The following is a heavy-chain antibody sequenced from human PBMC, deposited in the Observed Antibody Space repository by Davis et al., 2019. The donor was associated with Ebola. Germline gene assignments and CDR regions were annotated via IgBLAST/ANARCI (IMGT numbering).Heavy chain of an antibody. V-gene: IGHV5-51*01. D-gene: IGHD4-17*01. CDR3: ARAGGSVTTVTNNAFDI. CDR2: INPGDSDT. Sequence: GESLKISCTGSGYIFTSYWTGWVRQMPGKGLEWMGIINPGDSDTRYSPSFQGQVTISADKSSSTAYLQWSSLKASDIAIYYCARAGGSVTTVTNNAFDIWGQGTMVTVSS. J-gene: IGHJ3*02. CDR1: GYIFTSYW.